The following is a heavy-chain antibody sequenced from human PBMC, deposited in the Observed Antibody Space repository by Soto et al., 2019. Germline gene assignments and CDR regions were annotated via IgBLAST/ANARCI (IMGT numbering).Heavy chain of an antibody. Sequence: QAGGSLRLSCAASGFTFSSYAMSWVRQAPGKGLEWVSAISGSGGSTYYADSVKGRFTISRDNSKNTLYLQMNSLRAEDTAVYYCAKLPEAPRTIFGVDPAYYGMDVWGQGTTVTVSS. D-gene: IGHD3-3*01. J-gene: IGHJ6*02. CDR2: ISGSGGST. V-gene: IGHV3-23*01. CDR3: AKLPEAPRTIFGVDPAYYGMDV. CDR1: GFTFSSYA.